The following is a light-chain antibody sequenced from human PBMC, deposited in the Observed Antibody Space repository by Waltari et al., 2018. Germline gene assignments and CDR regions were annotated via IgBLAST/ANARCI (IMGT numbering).Light chain of an antibody. CDR2: ATS. Sequence: EMALKQFTATLSLSPGETATISCRATESVSTYLGWFQQKPGQAPRLLIFATSSRAAGIPARFSGSGSGTDFTLTISNLEPEYVGVYYCHQRSNWWWTFGQGTRVEVK. CDR1: ESVSTY. V-gene: IGKV3-11*01. CDR3: HQRSNWWWT. J-gene: IGKJ1*01.